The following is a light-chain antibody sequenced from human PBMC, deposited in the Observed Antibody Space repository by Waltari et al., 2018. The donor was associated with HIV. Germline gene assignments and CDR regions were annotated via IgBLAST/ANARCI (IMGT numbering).Light chain of an antibody. Sequence: QSALTQPASVSGSLGQSITISCTGTSSDVGGYIYVSWYQHHPGKAPKLMLYEVTNPPSGVSNRFSGSKSGNTASLTISGLQAEDESDYYCTSYTSSSTLVVFGGGTNLTVL. CDR3: TSYTSSSTLVV. CDR1: SSDVGGYIY. V-gene: IGLV2-14*01. CDR2: EVT. J-gene: IGLJ2*01.